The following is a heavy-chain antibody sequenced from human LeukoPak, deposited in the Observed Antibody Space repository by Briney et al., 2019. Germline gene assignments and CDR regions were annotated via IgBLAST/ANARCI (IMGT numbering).Heavy chain of an antibody. Sequence: GGSLRLSCAASGFTFDDYAMSWVRQAPGKGLEWVSGINWNAGSTGYADSVKGRFTISRDNAKNSLYLQMNSLRAEDTAVYYCARGLLAAAGIDYWGQGALVTVSS. D-gene: IGHD6-13*01. CDR3: ARGLLAAAGIDY. CDR2: INWNAGST. J-gene: IGHJ4*02. CDR1: GFTFDDYA. V-gene: IGHV3-20*04.